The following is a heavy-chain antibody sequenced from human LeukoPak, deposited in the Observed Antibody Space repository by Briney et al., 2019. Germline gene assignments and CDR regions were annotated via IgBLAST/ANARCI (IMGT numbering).Heavy chain of an antibody. Sequence: PGGSLRLSCAASGFTFSSYGMSWVRQAPGKGLEWVSSISSSSSYIYYADSVKGRFTISRDNAKNSLYLQMNSLRAEDTAVYYCARDRSDGDYGYWGQGTLVTVSS. CDR2: ISSSSSYI. D-gene: IGHD4-17*01. V-gene: IGHV3-21*01. J-gene: IGHJ4*02. CDR3: ARDRSDGDYGY. CDR1: GFTFSSYG.